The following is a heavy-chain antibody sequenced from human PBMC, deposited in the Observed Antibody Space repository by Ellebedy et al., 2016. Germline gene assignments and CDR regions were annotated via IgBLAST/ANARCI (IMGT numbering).Heavy chain of an antibody. J-gene: IGHJ5*02. D-gene: IGHD3-10*01. CDR1: GGSISGSSSY. CDR3: ARDGSGSYSWFDP. Sequence: SETLSLXXSASGGSISGSSSYWNWIRQPPGKGLEWIGNIFYSGSNHYNPSLKGRVTISVDTSKNQFSLKVISVSAADTAIYYCARDGSGSYSWFDPWGQGTLVTVSS. CDR2: IFYSGSN. V-gene: IGHV4-39*07.